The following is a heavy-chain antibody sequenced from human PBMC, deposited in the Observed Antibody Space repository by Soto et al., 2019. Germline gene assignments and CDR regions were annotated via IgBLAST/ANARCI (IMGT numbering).Heavy chain of an antibody. CDR2: INAGNGNT. D-gene: IGHD3-22*01. J-gene: IGHJ5*02. CDR1: GYTFTSYA. CDR3: ARSRYYDSSGPRS. Sequence: ASVKVSCTASGYTFTSYAMHWVRQAPGQRLEWMGWINAGNGNTKYSQKFQGRVTITRDTSASTVYMELSRLRSEDTAVYYCARSRYYDSSGPRSWGQGTLVTVSS. V-gene: IGHV1-3*01.